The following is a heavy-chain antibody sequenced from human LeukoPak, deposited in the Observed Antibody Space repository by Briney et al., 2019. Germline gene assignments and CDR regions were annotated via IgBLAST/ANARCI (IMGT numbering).Heavy chain of an antibody. J-gene: IGHJ3*02. CDR3: INNDFWSGYRHAFDI. Sequence: GGSLRLSCVASGFTFNNYAMCWVRQAPGKGLEWVANIKQDGSEKYYVDSVKGRFTISRDNAKNSLYLQMNSLRAEDTAVYYCINNDFWSGYRHAFDIWGQGTMVTVSS. CDR1: GFTFNNYA. D-gene: IGHD3-3*01. CDR2: IKQDGSEK. V-gene: IGHV3-7*01.